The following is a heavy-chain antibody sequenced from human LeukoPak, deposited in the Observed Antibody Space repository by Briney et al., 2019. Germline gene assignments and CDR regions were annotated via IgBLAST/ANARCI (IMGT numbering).Heavy chain of an antibody. Sequence: SEPLSPTCTVSGGSLTPRSDYWGWVRQPQGRGLGRFGRFYYTGTTYDNPSLKGRVSIPMDTPKTQSYLRVSSVTAADTAVYYCARSSCSYNWFDPWGQGTLVIVPS. J-gene: IGHJ5*02. CDR3: ARSSCSYNWFDP. CDR1: GGSLTPRSDY. V-gene: IGHV4-39*01. CDR2: FYYTGTT. D-gene: IGHD6-6*01.